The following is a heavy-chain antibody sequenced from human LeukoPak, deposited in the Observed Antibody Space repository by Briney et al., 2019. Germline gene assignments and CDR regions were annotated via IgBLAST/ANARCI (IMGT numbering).Heavy chain of an antibody. CDR1: GFTVSSNY. V-gene: IGHV3-23*01. Sequence: GGSLRLSCAASGFTVSSNYMSWVRQAPGKGLEWVSAISGSGGSTYYADSVKGRFTISRDNSKNTLYLQMNSLRAEDTAVYYCAKVSVVVTAILFDYWGQGTLVTVSS. CDR3: AKVSVVVTAILFDY. J-gene: IGHJ4*02. CDR2: ISGSGGST. D-gene: IGHD2-21*02.